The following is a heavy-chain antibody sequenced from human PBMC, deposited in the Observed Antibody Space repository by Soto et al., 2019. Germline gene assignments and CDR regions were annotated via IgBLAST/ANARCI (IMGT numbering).Heavy chain of an antibody. V-gene: IGHV4-59*08. CDR1: GGSISSYY. Sequence: SETLSLTCTVSGGSISSYYWSWIRQPPGKGLEWIGYIYSSGSTNYNPSLKSRVTISVDTSKNQFSLKLSSVTAADTAVYYCARRYGGGFDYWGQGPLVTVSS. CDR3: ARRYGGGFDY. CDR2: IYSSGST. D-gene: IGHD3-10*01. J-gene: IGHJ4*02.